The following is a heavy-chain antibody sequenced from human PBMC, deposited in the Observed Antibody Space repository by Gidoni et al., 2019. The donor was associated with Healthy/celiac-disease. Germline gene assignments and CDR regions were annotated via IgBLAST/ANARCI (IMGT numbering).Heavy chain of an antibody. Sequence: EVQLVASGGGWVQPGGSLRRSCAASGFTFSSYEMNWVRQAPGKGVGWVSYISSSGSTIYYADAVKGRFTISRDNAKNSLYLQMNSLRAEDTAVYYCARTHSSSWDYLDYWGQGTLVTVSS. CDR1: GFTFSSYE. J-gene: IGHJ4*02. V-gene: IGHV3-48*03. CDR2: ISSSGSTI. CDR3: ARTHSSSWDYLDY. D-gene: IGHD6-13*01.